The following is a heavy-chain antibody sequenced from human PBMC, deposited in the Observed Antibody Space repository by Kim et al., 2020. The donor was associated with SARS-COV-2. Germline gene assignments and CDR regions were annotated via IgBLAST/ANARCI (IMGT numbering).Heavy chain of an antibody. V-gene: IGHV3-11*03. CDR2: ISEGSGDT. D-gene: IGHD3-10*01. CDR1: GFSLSDYY. J-gene: IGHJ6*02. CDR3: ARRFGDPSGMDV. Sequence: GWSLRLSCAASGFSLSDYYMKWIRQAPGKGLEWVSYISEGSGDTKYADSVKGRFTISRDNSKNSLYLQMNSLRAEDTAIYYCARRFGDPSGMDVWGQGTTVTVSS.